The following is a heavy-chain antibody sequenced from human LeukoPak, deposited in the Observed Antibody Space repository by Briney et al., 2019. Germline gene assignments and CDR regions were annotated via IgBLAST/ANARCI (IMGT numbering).Heavy chain of an antibody. Sequence: GGSLRLSCAASGFTFDDYAMHRVRQAPGKGLEWVSGISWNSGSIGYADSVKGRFTISRDNAKNSLYLQMNSLRAEDTALYYCAKDIFSSSSYYGMDVWGQGTTVTVSS. D-gene: IGHD6-13*01. J-gene: IGHJ6*02. CDR3: AKDIFSSSSYYGMDV. V-gene: IGHV3-9*01. CDR1: GFTFDDYA. CDR2: ISWNSGSI.